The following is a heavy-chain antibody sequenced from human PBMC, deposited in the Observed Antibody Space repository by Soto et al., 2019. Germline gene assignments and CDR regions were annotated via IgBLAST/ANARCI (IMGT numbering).Heavy chain of an antibody. CDR3: ARGTRYYDFWSGYYHYFDY. Sequence: GGSLRLSCAASGFTFSSYSMNWVRQAPGKGLEWVSSISSSSSYIYYADSVKGRFTISRDNAKNSLYLQMNSLRAEDTAVYYCARGTRYYDFWSGYYHYFDYWGEGTLVTVSS. CDR2: ISSSSSYI. V-gene: IGHV3-21*01. CDR1: GFTFSSYS. D-gene: IGHD3-3*01. J-gene: IGHJ4*02.